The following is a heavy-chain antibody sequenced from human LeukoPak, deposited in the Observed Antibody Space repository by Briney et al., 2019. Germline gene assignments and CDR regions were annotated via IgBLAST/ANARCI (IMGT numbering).Heavy chain of an antibody. CDR1: RGSFSGFY. CDR2: IHHSGST. CDR3: AREGDSSVYYDY. J-gene: IGHJ4*02. D-gene: IGHD3-22*01. V-gene: IGHV4-34*01. Sequence: SETLSLTCAVYRGSFSGFYWSWIRQPPGKGLEWIGEIHHSGSTNYNPSLKSRVTISVDTSKNQFSLKLSSVTAADTAVYYCAREGDSSVYYDYWGQGTLVTVSS.